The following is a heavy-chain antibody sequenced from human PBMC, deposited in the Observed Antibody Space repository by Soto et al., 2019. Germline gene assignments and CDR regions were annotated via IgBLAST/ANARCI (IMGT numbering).Heavy chain of an antibody. CDR3: ARRISSKYFDFWSGYYKGLDYYYYMDV. J-gene: IGHJ6*03. CDR2: IYPGDSDT. D-gene: IGHD3-3*01. Sequence: PGESLKISCKGSGYSFTSYWIGWVRQMPGKGLEWMGIIYPGDSDTRYSPSFQGQVTISADKSISTAYLQWSSLKASDTAMYYCARRISSKYFDFWSGYYKGLDYYYYMDVWDKGTTVTVSS. V-gene: IGHV5-51*01. CDR1: GYSFTSYW.